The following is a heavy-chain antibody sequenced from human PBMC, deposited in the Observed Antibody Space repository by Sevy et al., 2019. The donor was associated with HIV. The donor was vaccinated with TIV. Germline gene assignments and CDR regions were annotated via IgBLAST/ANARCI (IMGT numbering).Heavy chain of an antibody. Sequence: ASVKVSCKASGYTFTSYGISWVRQAPGQGLEWMGWISAYNGNTNYAQKLQGRVTMTTDTSTSTAYMELRSLRSDDPAGYYCARDGYCSGGSCYPNYYYGMDVWGQGTTVTVS. D-gene: IGHD2-15*01. CDR1: GYTFTSYG. CDR3: ARDGYCSGGSCYPNYYYGMDV. V-gene: IGHV1-18*01. J-gene: IGHJ6*02. CDR2: ISAYNGNT.